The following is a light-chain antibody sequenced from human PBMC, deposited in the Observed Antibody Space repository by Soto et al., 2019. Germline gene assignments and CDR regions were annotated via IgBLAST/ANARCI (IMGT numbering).Light chain of an antibody. CDR1: QDVGKF. V-gene: IGKV3-11*01. Sequence: VLTQSPDTLSLSPGERATLSCRASQDVGKFLVWYHQKPGLSPSLVIYEVSKRATDIPDRFSGSGSGTAFTLTINRLEPEDVGFYYCQQRNSWPLTFGGGTKVDIK. CDR3: QQRNSWPLT. J-gene: IGKJ4*02. CDR2: EVS.